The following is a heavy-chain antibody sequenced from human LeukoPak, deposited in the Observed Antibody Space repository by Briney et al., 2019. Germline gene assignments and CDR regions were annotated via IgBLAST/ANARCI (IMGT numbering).Heavy chain of an antibody. CDR3: VRVPPYDILTGYKDYGMDV. V-gene: IGHV1-2*02. CDR2: INPNSGGT. J-gene: IGHJ6*02. Sequence: GASVKVSCKASGYTFTGYYMHWVRQAPGQGLEWMGWINPNSGGTNYAQKFQGRVTMTRDTSISTAYMELSRLRSDDTAVYYCVRVPPYDILTGYKDYGMDVWGQGTTVTVSS. CDR1: GYTFTGYY. D-gene: IGHD3-9*01.